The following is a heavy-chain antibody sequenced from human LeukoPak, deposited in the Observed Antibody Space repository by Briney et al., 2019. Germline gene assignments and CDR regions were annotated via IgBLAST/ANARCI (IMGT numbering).Heavy chain of an antibody. CDR3: AKDWVAAAGLLRYFQH. D-gene: IGHD6-13*01. J-gene: IGHJ1*01. CDR2: ISGSGGST. CDR1: GFTFSSYA. V-gene: IGHV3-23*01. Sequence: TGGSLRLSCAASGFTFSSYAMSWVRQAPGKGLEWVSAISGSGGSTYYADSVKGRFTISRDNSKNTLYLQMNSLRAEDTAVYYCAKDWVAAAGLLRYFQHWGQGTLVTVSS.